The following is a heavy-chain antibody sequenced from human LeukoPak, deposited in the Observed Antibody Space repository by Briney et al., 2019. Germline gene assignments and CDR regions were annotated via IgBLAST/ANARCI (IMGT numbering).Heavy chain of an antibody. J-gene: IGHJ4*02. V-gene: IGHV3-30*18. Sequence: GGSLRLSCAASGFTFSNYGMHWVHQAPGKGLEWVAVISYDGSTKDYADSVKGRFTISRDNSKNTVYLQMNSLRAEDTAVYYCAKETTFYYDSSGYWGYWGQGTLVTVSS. CDR3: AKETTFYYDSSGYWGY. D-gene: IGHD3-22*01. CDR2: ISYDGSTK. CDR1: GFTFSNYG.